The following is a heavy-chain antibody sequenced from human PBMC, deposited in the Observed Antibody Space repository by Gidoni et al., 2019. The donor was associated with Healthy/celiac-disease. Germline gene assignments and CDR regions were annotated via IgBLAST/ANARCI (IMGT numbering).Heavy chain of an antibody. CDR2: ISSSGSTI. CDR3: AGPDSSGYYFDY. D-gene: IGHD3-22*01. CDR1: GFTFSDYY. Sequence: QVQLVESGGGLVKPGGSLRLSCAASGFTFSDYYMRWIRQAPGKGLEWVSYISSSGSTIYDADSVKGRFTISRDNAKNSLYLQMNSLRAEDTAVYYCAGPDSSGYYFDYWGQGTLVTVSS. J-gene: IGHJ4*02. V-gene: IGHV3-11*01.